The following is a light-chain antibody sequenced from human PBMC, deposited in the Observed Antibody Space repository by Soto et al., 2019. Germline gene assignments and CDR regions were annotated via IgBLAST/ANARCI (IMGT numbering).Light chain of an antibody. CDR3: QQYNNWSSLT. V-gene: IGKV3-15*01. J-gene: IGKJ4*01. CDR1: QSISSS. CDR2: GAS. Sequence: DIVMTQSPATLSASPGDRVTLSCRASQSISSSLAWYQQKLGKAPRLLIYGASTLATGIPARFSGSGSGTEFTLTISSLQSEDFAAYYCQQYNNWSSLTFGEGTKLEIK.